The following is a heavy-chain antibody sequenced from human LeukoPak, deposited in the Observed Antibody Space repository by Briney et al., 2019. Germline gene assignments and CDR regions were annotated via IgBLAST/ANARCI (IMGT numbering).Heavy chain of an antibody. Sequence: SQTLSLTCAVSGGSISSGGYSWSWIRQPPGKGLEWIGYIYHSGSTYYNPSLKSRVTISVDTSKNQFSLKLSSVTAADTAVYYCARGYGRYFDYWGQGTLVTVSS. CDR2: IYHSGST. CDR3: ARGYGRYFDY. D-gene: IGHD5-18*01. J-gene: IGHJ4*02. V-gene: IGHV4-30-2*01. CDR1: GGSISSGGYS.